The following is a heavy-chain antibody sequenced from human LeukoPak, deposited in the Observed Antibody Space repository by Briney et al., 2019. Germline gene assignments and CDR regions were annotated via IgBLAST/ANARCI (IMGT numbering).Heavy chain of an antibody. CDR1: GFTFSNYW. D-gene: IGHD5-12*01. J-gene: IGHJ4*02. Sequence: PGGSLRLSCAASGFTFSNYWMSWVRQAPGKGLEWVSAISGSGGSTYYADSVKGRFTISRDNSKNTLYLQMNSLRAEDTAVYYCAKEGGIVCGWLRCGFWYWGQGTLVTVSS. CDR3: AKEGGIVCGWLRCGFWY. CDR2: ISGSGGST. V-gene: IGHV3-23*01.